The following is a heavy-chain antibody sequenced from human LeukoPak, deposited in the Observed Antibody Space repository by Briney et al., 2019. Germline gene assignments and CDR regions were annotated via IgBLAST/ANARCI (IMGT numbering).Heavy chain of an antibody. CDR2: IYYSGST. Sequence: SETLSLTCTVSGGSISSYYWSWIRQPPGKGLEWIGYIYYSGSTNYNPSLKSRVTISVDTSKNQFSLKLSSVTAADTAVYYCARDHYHGSGSYPFSWFDPWGQGTLVTVSS. J-gene: IGHJ5*02. CDR3: ARDHYHGSGSYPFSWFDP. V-gene: IGHV4-59*01. CDR1: GGSISSYY. D-gene: IGHD3-10*01.